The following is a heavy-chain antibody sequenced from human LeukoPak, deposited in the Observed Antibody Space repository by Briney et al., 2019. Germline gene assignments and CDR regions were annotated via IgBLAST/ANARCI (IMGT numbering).Heavy chain of an antibody. CDR1: GFAFSSYS. Sequence: GGSLRLSCAASGFAFSSYSMNWVRQAPGKGLEWVSSISSSNTYIYYADSVKGRFTISRDNARNSLYLQMNTLRAEDTAVYYCARVAIEGAGADYWGQGTLVTVSS. J-gene: IGHJ4*02. CDR3: ARVAIEGAGADY. V-gene: IGHV3-21*01. D-gene: IGHD6-13*01. CDR2: ISSSNTYI.